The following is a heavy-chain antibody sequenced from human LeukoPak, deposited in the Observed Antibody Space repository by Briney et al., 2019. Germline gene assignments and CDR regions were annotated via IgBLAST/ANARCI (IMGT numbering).Heavy chain of an antibody. D-gene: IGHD3-3*02. CDR1: GGSISSGSYY. V-gene: IGHV4-61*02. J-gene: IGHJ5*02. CDR2: IYTSGST. Sequence: PSETLSLTCTVPGGSISSGSYYWSWIRQPAGKGLEWIGRIYTSGSTNYNPSLKSRLTISVDTSKNQFSLKLSSVTAADTAVYYCARSSIFNWFDPWGQGTLVTVSS. CDR3: ARSSIFNWFDP.